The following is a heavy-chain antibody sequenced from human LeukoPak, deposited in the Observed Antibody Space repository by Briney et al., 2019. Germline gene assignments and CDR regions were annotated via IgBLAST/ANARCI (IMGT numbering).Heavy chain of an antibody. CDR1: GFTFSSYA. CDR3: ARDKWLRENYFDY. CDR2: ISGGSGDDT. Sequence: GGSLRLSCAASGFTFSSYAMNWVRQAPGKGLDWVSAISGGSGDDTYYADSVKGRFTISKDNSKNTLYLQMNSLRAEDTAVYYCARDKWLRENYFDYWGQGTLVTVSS. J-gene: IGHJ4*02. D-gene: IGHD6-19*01. V-gene: IGHV3-23*01.